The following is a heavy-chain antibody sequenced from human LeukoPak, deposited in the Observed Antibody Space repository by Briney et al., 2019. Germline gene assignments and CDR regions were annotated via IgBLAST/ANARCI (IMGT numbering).Heavy chain of an antibody. CDR2: ISGSGSST. V-gene: IGHV3-23*01. Sequence: GGSLRLSCAASGFTFGSYAMSWVRQGPGKGLEWVSAISGSGSSTYYADSVKGRFTISRDNSKNTVFLQMNSLRAEDTAVYYCAKVGVAATGRPQKNIWLDPWGQGTLVTVSS. CDR3: AKVGVAATGRPQKNIWLDP. CDR1: GFTFGSYA. D-gene: IGHD2-15*01. J-gene: IGHJ5*02.